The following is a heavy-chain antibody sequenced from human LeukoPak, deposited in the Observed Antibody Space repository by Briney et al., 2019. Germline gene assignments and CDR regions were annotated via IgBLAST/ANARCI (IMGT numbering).Heavy chain of an antibody. D-gene: IGHD4-17*01. J-gene: IGHJ4*02. CDR3: ARKDYGDFYFDY. CDR2: IYYSGST. CDR1: GFTVSSNY. V-gene: IGHV4-59*02. Sequence: GSLRLSCAASGFTVSSNYMSWIRQPPGKGLEWIGYIYYSGSTNYNPSLKSRVTISVDTSKNQFSLKLSSVTAADTAVYYCARKDYGDFYFDYWGQGTLVTVSS.